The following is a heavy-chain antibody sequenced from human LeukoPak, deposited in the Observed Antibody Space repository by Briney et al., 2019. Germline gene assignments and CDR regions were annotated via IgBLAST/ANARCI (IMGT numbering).Heavy chain of an antibody. J-gene: IGHJ3*02. CDR1: GFTFSSYS. V-gene: IGHV3-21*01. Sequence: PGGSLRLSCAASGFTFSSYSMNWVRQAPGKGLEWVSSISSSSSYIYYADSVKGRFTISRDNAKNSLYLQMNSLRAEDTAVYYCARDVRSAKYRYGNPYAFDIWGQGTMVTVSS. CDR3: ARDVRSAKYRYGNPYAFDI. CDR2: ISSSSSYI. D-gene: IGHD5-18*01.